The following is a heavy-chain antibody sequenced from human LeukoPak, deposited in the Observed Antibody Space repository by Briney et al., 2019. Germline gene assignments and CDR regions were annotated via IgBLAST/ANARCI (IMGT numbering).Heavy chain of an antibody. V-gene: IGHV4-31*03. CDR3: ARVPGYSSSWYYFDY. Sequence: PSDTLSLTCTVSGGSISSGGYYWSWLRQHPGKGLEWIGYIYYSGSTYYNPSLKSRVTISVDTSKNQFSLKLSSVTAADTAVYYCARVPGYSSSWYYFDYWGQGTLVTVSS. J-gene: IGHJ4*02. CDR1: GGSISSGGYY. D-gene: IGHD6-13*01. CDR2: IYYSGST.